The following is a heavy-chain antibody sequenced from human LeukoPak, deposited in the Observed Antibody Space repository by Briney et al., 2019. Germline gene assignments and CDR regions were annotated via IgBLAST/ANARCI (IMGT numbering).Heavy chain of an antibody. CDR3: ASAQTYYDFWSGSPRDGMDV. J-gene: IGHJ6*02. D-gene: IGHD3-3*01. Sequence: GGSLRLSCAASGFTFSSSAMSWVRQAPGKGLEWVSAISNNGGYTYYADSVQGRFTISRDNSKSTLCLQMNSLRAEDTAVYYCASAQTYYDFWSGSPRDGMDVWGQGTTVTVSS. V-gene: IGHV3-23*01. CDR2: ISNNGGYT. CDR1: GFTFSSSA.